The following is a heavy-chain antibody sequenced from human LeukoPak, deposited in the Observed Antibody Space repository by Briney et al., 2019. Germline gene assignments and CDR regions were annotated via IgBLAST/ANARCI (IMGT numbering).Heavy chain of an antibody. D-gene: IGHD1-26*01. J-gene: IGHJ3*02. CDR2: IYSGGST. CDR3: ARAVGATKGVAFDI. Sequence: GTSLRLSCAASGFTVSSNYMSWVRQAPGKGLEWVSVIYSGGSTYYADSVKGRFTISRDNSKNTLYLQMNSLRAEDTAVYYCARAVGATKGVAFDIWGQGTMVTVSS. V-gene: IGHV3-66*02. CDR1: GFTVSSNY.